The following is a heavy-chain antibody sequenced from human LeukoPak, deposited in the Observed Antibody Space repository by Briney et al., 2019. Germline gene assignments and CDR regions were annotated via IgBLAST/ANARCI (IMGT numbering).Heavy chain of an antibody. D-gene: IGHD2-2*02. CDR3: AKRYCIRTSCYREIDY. V-gene: IGHV3-23*01. CDR2: ISGSGDST. CDR1: GFTFSSSA. J-gene: IGHJ4*02. Sequence: GGSLRLSCAASGFTFSSSAMSWVRQAPGKGLEWVSTISGSGDSTYYADSVKGRFTISRDNSRNTLYLQMNSLRAEDTAVYYCAKRYCIRTSCYREIDYWGQGTLVTVSS.